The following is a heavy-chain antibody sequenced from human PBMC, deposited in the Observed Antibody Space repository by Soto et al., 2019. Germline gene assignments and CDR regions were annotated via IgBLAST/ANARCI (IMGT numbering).Heavy chain of an antibody. CDR3: ARVRNIAVAGDYYGMDV. Sequence: QVQLVQSGAEVKKPGSSVKVSCKASGGTFSSYAISWVRQAPGQGLEWMGGIIPIFGTANYAQKFQGRVTITADESTSTAYMKLSSLKSADTAVYYCARVRNIAVAGDYYGMDVWGQGTTVTVSS. V-gene: IGHV1-69*12. J-gene: IGHJ6*02. CDR1: GGTFSSYA. D-gene: IGHD6-19*01. CDR2: IIPIFGTA.